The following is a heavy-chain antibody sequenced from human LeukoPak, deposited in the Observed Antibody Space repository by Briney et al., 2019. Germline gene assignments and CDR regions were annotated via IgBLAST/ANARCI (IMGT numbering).Heavy chain of an antibody. CDR2: ISSSSSYI. CDR3: ARDRDGGADY. Sequence: PGGSLRLSCAASGFTFSSYSMNWVRQAPGKGLEWVSSISSSSSYIYYADSVKGRFTISRDNSKNTLYLQTNSLRAEDTAVYYCARDRDGGADYWGQGTLVTVSS. J-gene: IGHJ4*02. CDR1: GFTFSSYS. V-gene: IGHV3-21*04. D-gene: IGHD2-21*01.